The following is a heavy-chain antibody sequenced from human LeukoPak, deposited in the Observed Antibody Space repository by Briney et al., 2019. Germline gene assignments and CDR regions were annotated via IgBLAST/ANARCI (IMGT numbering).Heavy chain of an antibody. CDR1: GFTFSSYW. D-gene: IGHD3-22*01. J-gene: IGHJ4*02. CDR3: AKHSHDGSAPYYEVQLDY. Sequence: QSGGSLRLSCAASGFTFSSYWMSWVRQAPGKGLEWVANIKQDGSEKYYVDSVKGRFTISRDNAKNTVYVQMNSLRAEDTAIYYCAKHSHDGSAPYYEVQLDYWGQGTLVTVSS. V-gene: IGHV3-7*03. CDR2: IKQDGSEK.